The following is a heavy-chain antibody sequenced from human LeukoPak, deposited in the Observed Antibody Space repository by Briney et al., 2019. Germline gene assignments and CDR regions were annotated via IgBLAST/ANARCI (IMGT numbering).Heavy chain of an antibody. V-gene: IGHV3-48*03. D-gene: IGHD1-26*01. CDR1: RFTFSNYE. J-gene: IGHJ4*02. Sequence: QPGGSLRLSCAASRFTFSNYEMHWVRQAPGKGLEWLSYISSSGNTIYYADSVKGRFTISRDNSKNSLYLQMNSLRAEDTAVYYCARGIVGATDYWGQGTVVTVSS. CDR3: ARGIVGATDY. CDR2: ISSSGNTI.